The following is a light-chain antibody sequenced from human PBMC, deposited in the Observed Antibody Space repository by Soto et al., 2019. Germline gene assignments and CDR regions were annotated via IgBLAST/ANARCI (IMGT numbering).Light chain of an antibody. V-gene: IGKV1-6*01. CDR3: LQDYSYPLT. J-gene: IGKJ4*01. CDR1: QDIGSE. CDR2: KAF. Sequence: GDRVTITCRASQDIGSELSWYRQKPGQALQVLIFKAFALQDGVPSRFSGSGLGTDFTLPLSILQPEDLSPYYCLQDYSYPLTFGVGTKV.